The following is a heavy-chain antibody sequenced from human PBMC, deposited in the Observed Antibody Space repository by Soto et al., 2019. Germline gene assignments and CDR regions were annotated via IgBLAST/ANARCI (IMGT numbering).Heavy chain of an antibody. Sequence: ASVKVSCKVSGYTLTELSMHWVRQAPGKGLEWMGGFDPEDGETIYAQKFQGRVTMTEDTSTDTAYMELSSLRSEDTAVYYCATTPRGYSYGSLDYWGQGTLVTVSS. J-gene: IGHJ4*02. D-gene: IGHD5-18*01. CDR1: GYTLTELS. CDR3: ATTPRGYSYGSLDY. CDR2: FDPEDGET. V-gene: IGHV1-24*01.